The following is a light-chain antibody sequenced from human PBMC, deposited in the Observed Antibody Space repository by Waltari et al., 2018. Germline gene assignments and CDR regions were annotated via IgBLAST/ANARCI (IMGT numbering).Light chain of an antibody. J-gene: IGLJ1*01. CDR3: CSYAGRGTYV. Sequence: QSALTQPASVSGTPGQSITISCTGTTSDVGSYDLVSWYQQHPGEAPKLLICEVFKRHTDISSCFSGSKSGSTASLTISGLQPEDEADYYCCSYAGRGTYVFGSGTKVTVL. V-gene: IGLV2-23*02. CDR2: EVF. CDR1: TSDVGSYDL.